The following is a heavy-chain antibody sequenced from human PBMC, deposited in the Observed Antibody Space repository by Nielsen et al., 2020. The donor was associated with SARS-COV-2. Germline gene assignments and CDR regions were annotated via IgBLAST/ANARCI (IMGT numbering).Heavy chain of an antibody. CDR3: ARHWRAGRHYYYGMDV. CDR2: IYPGDSDT. J-gene: IGHJ6*02. V-gene: IGHV5-51*01. D-gene: IGHD6-19*01. CDR1: GYSFTSYW. Sequence: GGSLRLSCKGSGYSFTSYWIGWVRQMPGKGLEWMGIIYPGDSDTRYSPSFQGQVTISADKSISTAYLQWSSLKASDTAMYYCARHWRAGRHYYYGMDVWGQGTTVTVSS.